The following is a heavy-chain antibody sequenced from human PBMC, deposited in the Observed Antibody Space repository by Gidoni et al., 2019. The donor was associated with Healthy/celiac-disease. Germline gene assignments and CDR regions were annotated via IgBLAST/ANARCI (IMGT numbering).Heavy chain of an antibody. CDR1: SCSISSSSYY. Sequence: QLHLQESCPGLVKPSDTLSLTCTFSSCSISSSSYYWGWIRQPPGKGLEWIGSIYYSGSTYYNPSLKSRVTISGDTSKNKFSLKLSSVTAADTAVYYCERRVEYGDYSPYKWVDHWGQGTLVTVSS. J-gene: IGHJ5*02. CDR3: ERRVEYGDYSPYKWVDH. CDR2: IYYSGST. D-gene: IGHD4-17*01. V-gene: IGHV4-39*01.